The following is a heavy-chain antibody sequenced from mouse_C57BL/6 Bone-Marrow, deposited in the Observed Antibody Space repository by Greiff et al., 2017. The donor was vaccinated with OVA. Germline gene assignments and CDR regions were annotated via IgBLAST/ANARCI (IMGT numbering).Heavy chain of an antibody. CDR1: EYEFPSHD. CDR3: ARHWYYGSSYFDY. V-gene: IGHV5-2*01. D-gene: IGHD1-1*01. CDR2: INSDGGST. J-gene: IGHJ2*01. Sequence: EVQRVESGGGLVQPGASLKLSCESNEYEFPSHDMSWVRKTPEKRLELVAAINSDGGSTYYPDTMESRFILSRDNTKKPLYLQMSSLRSEDTALYDCARHWYYGSSYFDYWGQGTTLTVSS.